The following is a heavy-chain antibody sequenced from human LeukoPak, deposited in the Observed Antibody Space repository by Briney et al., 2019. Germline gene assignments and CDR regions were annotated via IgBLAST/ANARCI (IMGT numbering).Heavy chain of an antibody. CDR1: GFTFSNYW. Sequence: GGSLRLSCAASGFTFSNYWMHWVRQAPGKGLVWVSRINSDGINTSYADSVKGRFTISRDNAKNSLYLQMNSLRAEDTAVYYCARDPAGYGGNSISPLFDYWGQGTLVTVSS. J-gene: IGHJ4*02. CDR3: ARDPAGYGGNSISPLFDY. D-gene: IGHD4-23*01. CDR2: INSDGINT. V-gene: IGHV3-74*01.